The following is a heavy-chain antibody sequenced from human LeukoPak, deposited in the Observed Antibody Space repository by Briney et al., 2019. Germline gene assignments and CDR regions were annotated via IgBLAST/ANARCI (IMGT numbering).Heavy chain of an antibody. CDR3: ASPRSYYDSSGYYIS. D-gene: IGHD3-22*01. Sequence: SETLSLTCTVSGGSISSSSYYWGWIRQPPGKGLEWIGSIYYSGSSYYNPSLKSRVTISVDRSKNQFSLKLSSVTAADTAVYYCASPRSYYDSSGYYISWGQGTLVTVSS. CDR1: GGSISSSSYY. J-gene: IGHJ5*02. CDR2: IYYSGSS. V-gene: IGHV4-39*07.